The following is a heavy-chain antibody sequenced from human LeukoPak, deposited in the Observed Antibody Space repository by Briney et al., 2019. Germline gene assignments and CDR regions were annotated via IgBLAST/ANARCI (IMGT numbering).Heavy chain of an antibody. Sequence: PGGSLRLSCAASVFTFSSYAMSWVRQAPGKGLEWVSAISGSGGSTYYADSVKGRFTISRDNSKNTLYLQMNSLRAEDTAVYYCATATGDSAAFDIWGQGTMVTVSS. D-gene: IGHD7-27*01. J-gene: IGHJ3*02. V-gene: IGHV3-23*01. CDR3: ATATGDSAAFDI. CDR2: ISGSGGST. CDR1: VFTFSSYA.